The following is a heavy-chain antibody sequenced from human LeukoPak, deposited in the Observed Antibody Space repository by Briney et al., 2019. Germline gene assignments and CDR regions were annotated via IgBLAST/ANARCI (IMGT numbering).Heavy chain of an antibody. Sequence: PGGSLRLSCAASGFTFDDYAMHWVRQAPGKGLEWVSLISWDGGSTYYADSVKGRFTISRDNSKNSLYLQMNSLRAEDTALYYCAKDSQYQLLSDVDYMDVWGKGTAVTVSS. V-gene: IGHV3-43D*03. D-gene: IGHD2-2*01. CDR2: ISWDGGST. CDR3: AKDSQYQLLSDVDYMDV. J-gene: IGHJ6*03. CDR1: GFTFDDYA.